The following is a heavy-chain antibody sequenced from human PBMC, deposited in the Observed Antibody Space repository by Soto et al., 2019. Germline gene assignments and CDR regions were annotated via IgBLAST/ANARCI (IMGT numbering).Heavy chain of an antibody. CDR2: ISYDGSNK. V-gene: IGHV3-30-3*01. CDR1: GFTFSSYA. CDR3: ARSLNPRYSSSSYLYYYYYGMDV. Sequence: SLRLSCAASGFTFSSYAMHWVRQAPGKGLEWVAVISYDGSNKYYAYSGKGRFTISRDNSKNTLYLQMNSLRAVDTAVYYCARSLNPRYSSSSYLYYYYYGMDVWGQGTTVTVSS. J-gene: IGHJ6*02. D-gene: IGHD6-6*01.